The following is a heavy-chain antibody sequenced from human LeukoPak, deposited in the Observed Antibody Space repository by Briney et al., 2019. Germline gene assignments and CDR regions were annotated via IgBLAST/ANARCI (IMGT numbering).Heavy chain of an antibody. CDR1: GFTLSSHA. CDR2: ISYNGGST. V-gene: IGHV3-64D*09. J-gene: IGHJ4*02. CDR3: VRRTGNYFDY. Sequence: PGGSLRLSCSASGFTLSSHAMYWVRQAPGKALEYVSAISYNGGSTYYANSVKDRFTISRDNSKNTLYLQMSSLRPEDTAVFYCVRRTGNYFDYWGQGTLVTVSS. D-gene: IGHD3/OR15-3a*01.